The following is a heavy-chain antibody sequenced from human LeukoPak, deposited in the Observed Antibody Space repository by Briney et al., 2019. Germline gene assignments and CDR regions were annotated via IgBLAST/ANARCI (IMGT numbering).Heavy chain of an antibody. D-gene: IGHD2-2*01. CDR1: GFTFSSYW. Sequence: PGGSLRLSCAASGFTFSSYWMSWVRQAPGKGLEWVANIKQDGSEKYYVDSVKGRFTISRDNAKNSLYLQMNSLRAEDTAVYYCARDRPQYCSSVNCYVFDCWGQGTLVTVSS. V-gene: IGHV3-7*01. J-gene: IGHJ4*02. CDR3: ARDRPQYCSSVNCYVFDC. CDR2: IKQDGSEK.